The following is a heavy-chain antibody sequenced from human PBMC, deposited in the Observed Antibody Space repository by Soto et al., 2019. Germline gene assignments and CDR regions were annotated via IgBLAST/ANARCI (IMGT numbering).Heavy chain of an antibody. CDR3: AREAKYYYDSSGYCFDY. CDR1: GFTFSSYG. J-gene: IGHJ4*02. D-gene: IGHD3-22*01. V-gene: IGHV3-33*01. CDR2: IWYDGSNK. Sequence: GESLKISCAASGFTFSSYGMHWVRQAPGKGLEWVAVIWYDGSNKYYADSVKGRFTISRDNSKNTLYLQMNSLRAEDTAVYYCAREAKYYYDSSGYCFDYWGQGTLVTVSS.